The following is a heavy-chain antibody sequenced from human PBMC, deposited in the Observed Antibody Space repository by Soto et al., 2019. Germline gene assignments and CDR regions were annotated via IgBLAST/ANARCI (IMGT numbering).Heavy chain of an antibody. CDR3: ARGLTSGDY. CDR1: GYTFTSFY. J-gene: IGHJ4*02. Sequence: QVQLVQSGAEVKNPGASVKLSCKASGYTFTSFYINWVRQAPGQGLEWMAIINPNGGSTNYAPNLHGRVNLTRDTSTNTVYIELSSLGSEDPAVYYCARGLTSGDYWGQGTLVTVSS. CDR2: INPNGGST. V-gene: IGHV1-46*01. D-gene: IGHD7-27*01.